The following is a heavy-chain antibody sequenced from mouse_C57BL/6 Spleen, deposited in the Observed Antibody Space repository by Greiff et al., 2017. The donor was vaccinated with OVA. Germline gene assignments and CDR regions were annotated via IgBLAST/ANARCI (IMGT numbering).Heavy chain of an antibody. CDR3: ARSGYDYEDYAMDY. D-gene: IGHD2-4*01. CDR1: GFTFTDYY. J-gene: IGHJ4*01. Sequence: EVMLVESGGGLVQPGGSLSLSCAASGFTFTDYYMSWVRQPPGKALEWLGFLRNKANGYTTEYSASVKGRFTISRDNSQSILYLQMNALRAEDSATYYCARSGYDYEDYAMDYWGQGTSVTVSS. V-gene: IGHV7-3*01. CDR2: LRNKANGYTT.